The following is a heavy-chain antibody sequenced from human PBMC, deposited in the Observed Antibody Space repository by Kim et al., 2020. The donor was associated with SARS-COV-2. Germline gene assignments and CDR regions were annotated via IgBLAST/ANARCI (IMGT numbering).Heavy chain of an antibody. CDR2: ISGSGGST. CDR1: GFTFSSYA. Sequence: GGSLRLSCAASGFTFSSYAMSWVRQAPGKGLEWVSAISGSGGSTYYADSVKGRFTISRDNSKNTLYLQMNSLRAEDTAVYYCAYFDWLLSTPTYYYYYGMDVWGQGTTVTVSS. J-gene: IGHJ6*02. V-gene: IGHV3-23*01. D-gene: IGHD3-9*01. CDR3: AYFDWLLSTPTYYYYYGMDV.